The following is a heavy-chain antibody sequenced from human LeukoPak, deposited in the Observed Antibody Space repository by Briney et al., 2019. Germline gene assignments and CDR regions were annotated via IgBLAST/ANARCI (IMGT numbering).Heavy chain of an antibody. CDR3: ARHSNGVNEAFDY. CDR2: IYYSG. D-gene: IGHD4-23*01. V-gene: IGHV4-59*08. Sequence: SETLSLTCTVSGGSISNYYWSWIRQTPGRGLEWIGYIYYSGSNPSLKSRVTISMDTSKNQFSLKLSSVTAADTAVYYCARHSNGVNEAFDYWGQGTLVTVSS. J-gene: IGHJ4*02. CDR1: GGSISNYY.